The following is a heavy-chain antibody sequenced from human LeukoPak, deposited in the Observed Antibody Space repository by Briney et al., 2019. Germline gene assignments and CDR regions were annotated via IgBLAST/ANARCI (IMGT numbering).Heavy chain of an antibody. D-gene: IGHD4-11*01. CDR1: GFTFSSYE. V-gene: IGHV3-48*03. CDR2: ISSSGSTI. J-gene: IGHJ4*02. CDR3: AREEAVATLGY. Sequence: GGSLRLSCAASGFTFSSYEMNWVRQAPGKGPEWVSYISSSGSTIYYADSVKGRFTISRDNAKNSLYLQVNSLRAEDTAVYYCAREEAVATLGYWGQGTLVTVSS.